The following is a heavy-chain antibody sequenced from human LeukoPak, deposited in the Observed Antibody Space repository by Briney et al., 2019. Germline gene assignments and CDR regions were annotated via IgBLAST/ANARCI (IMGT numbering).Heavy chain of an antibody. J-gene: IGHJ4*02. CDR3: ASGGTIFGVVSHFDY. D-gene: IGHD3-3*01. CDR1: GYTFTGYY. CDR2: INPNSGGT. Sequence: ASVTVSCKASGYTFTGYYMHWVRQAPGQGLEWMGWINPNSGGTNYAQKFQGRVTMTRDTSISTAYMELSRLRSDDTAVYYCASGGTIFGVVSHFDYWGQGTLVTVSS. V-gene: IGHV1-2*02.